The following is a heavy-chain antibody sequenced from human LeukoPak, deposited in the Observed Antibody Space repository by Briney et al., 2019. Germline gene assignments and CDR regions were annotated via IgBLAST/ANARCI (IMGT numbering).Heavy chain of an antibody. Sequence: SETLSLTCTVCGGSISSYYWSWIRQPPGKGLEWIGYIYYSGSTNYNPSLKSRVTISVDTSKNQFSLKLSSVTAADTAVYYCARQGSDVEMATIPAFDYWGQGTLVTVSS. V-gene: IGHV4-59*08. CDR3: ARQGSDVEMATIPAFDY. D-gene: IGHD5-24*01. J-gene: IGHJ4*02. CDR2: IYYSGST. CDR1: GGSISSYY.